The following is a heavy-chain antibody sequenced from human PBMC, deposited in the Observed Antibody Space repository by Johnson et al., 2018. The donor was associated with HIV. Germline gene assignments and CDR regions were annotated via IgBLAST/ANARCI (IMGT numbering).Heavy chain of an antibody. CDR3: ARVHSGGAFDI. CDR2: ISDDGNNK. V-gene: IGHV3-30*14. Sequence: QMLLVESGGGVVQPGRSLRLSCAASGFRFSTYALHWVRQTPGKGLEWVAIISDDGNNKYYADSVKGRFTISRDNSKNTLYLQMNSLRAEDTAVYYCARVHSGGAFDIWGQGTMVTVSS. CDR1: GFRFSTYA. J-gene: IGHJ3*02.